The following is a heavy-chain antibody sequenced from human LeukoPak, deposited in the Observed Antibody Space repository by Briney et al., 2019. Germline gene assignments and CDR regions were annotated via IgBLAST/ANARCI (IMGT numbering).Heavy chain of an antibody. CDR3: ASFSPYSSGPMDV. J-gene: IGHJ6*03. Sequence: EASVMVSCKASGYTFNSYSISWVRQAPGQGLEWMGWISAYNGNTNYAQKLQGRVTMTTDTSTSTAYMELRSLRSDDTAVYYCASFSPYSSGPMDVWGKGTTVTISS. D-gene: IGHD6-19*01. CDR1: GYTFNSYS. CDR2: ISAYNGNT. V-gene: IGHV1-18*01.